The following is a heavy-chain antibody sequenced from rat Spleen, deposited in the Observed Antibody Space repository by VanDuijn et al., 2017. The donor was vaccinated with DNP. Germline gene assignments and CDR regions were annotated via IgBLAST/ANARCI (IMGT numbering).Heavy chain of an antibody. J-gene: IGHJ3*01. D-gene: IGHD1-2*01. Sequence: EVLLVESDGGLVQPGRSLKLSCAVSGFTFSDYYMAWVRQAPAKSLEWVATISYDGSDTYYRDSVKGRFTISRDNAKSTLYLQMDSLRSEDTATYYCARSDSYGFPYWGQGTLVTVSS. V-gene: IGHV5-7*01. CDR3: ARSDSYGFPY. CDR1: GFTFSDYY. CDR2: ISYDGSDT.